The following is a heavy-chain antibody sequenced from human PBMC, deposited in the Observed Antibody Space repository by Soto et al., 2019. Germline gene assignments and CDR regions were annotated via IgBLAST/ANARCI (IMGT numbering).Heavy chain of an antibody. CDR2: ISGSGGSA. D-gene: IGHD6-13*01. CDR3: AKDRYSSTP. Sequence: PGGSLRLSCAASGFRFSSYAMNWVRQAPGKGLEWVSVISGSGGSAYYADSVKGRFTISRDNSKNTLYLQMNSLRAEDTAVYYCAKDRYSSTPWCQGTLVTVSS. V-gene: IGHV3-23*01. CDR1: GFRFSSYA. J-gene: IGHJ5*02.